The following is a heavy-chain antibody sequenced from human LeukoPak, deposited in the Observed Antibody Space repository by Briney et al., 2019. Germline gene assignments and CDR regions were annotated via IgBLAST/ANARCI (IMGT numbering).Heavy chain of an antibody. J-gene: IGHJ4*02. D-gene: IGHD3-10*01. CDR1: GYTFTGYY. Sequence: ASVKVSCKASGYTFTGYYMHWVRQAPGQGLEWMGWINPNSGGTNYAQKFQGRVTMTRDTSISTAYMELSRLRSDDTAVYYCARDPTAGGSGNFLDYWGQGTLVTVSS. CDR2: INPNSGGT. V-gene: IGHV1-2*02. CDR3: ARDPTAGGSGNFLDY.